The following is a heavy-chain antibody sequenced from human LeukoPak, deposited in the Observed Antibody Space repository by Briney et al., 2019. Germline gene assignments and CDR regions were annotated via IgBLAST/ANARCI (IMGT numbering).Heavy chain of an antibody. CDR3: VRASVS. Sequence: GGSLRLSCAASGFTFSSYAMSWVRQAPGKGLEWVSGISASGSSTYYADSVKGRFTISRDNSNKTLYLQMHSLRAEDTAQYYCVRASVSWGQGILVAVSS. V-gene: IGHV3-23*01. J-gene: IGHJ5*02. CDR2: ISASGSST. D-gene: IGHD5/OR15-5a*01. CDR1: GFTFSSYA.